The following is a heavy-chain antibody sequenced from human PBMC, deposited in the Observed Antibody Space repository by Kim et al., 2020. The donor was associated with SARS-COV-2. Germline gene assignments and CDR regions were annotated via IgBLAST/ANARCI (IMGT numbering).Heavy chain of an antibody. CDR2: INHSGST. J-gene: IGHJ4*02. Sequence: SETLSLICAVYGGSFSGYYWSWIRQPPGKGLEWIGEINHSGSTNYNPSLKSRVTISVDTSKNQFSLKLSSVTAADTAVYYCARGYDSSGYYFGGQGTLVTVSS. D-gene: IGHD3-22*01. CDR1: GGSFSGYY. CDR3: ARGYDSSGYYF. V-gene: IGHV4-34*01.